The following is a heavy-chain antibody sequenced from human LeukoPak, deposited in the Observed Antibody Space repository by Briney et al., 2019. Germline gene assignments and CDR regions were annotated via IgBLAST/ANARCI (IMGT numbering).Heavy chain of an antibody. Sequence: PSETLSLTCTGSGGSFSTYYWSWIRQPPGKGLEWIGYIYYSGNTDYNPSLESRVTMSLDTSKNQFSLNLNSVTAADTAVYYCARALITFGAAVAKGFDCWGQGTLVTVSS. CDR1: GGSFSTYY. CDR2: IYYSGNT. J-gene: IGHJ4*02. D-gene: IGHD3-16*01. CDR3: ARALITFGAAVAKGFDC. V-gene: IGHV4-59*01.